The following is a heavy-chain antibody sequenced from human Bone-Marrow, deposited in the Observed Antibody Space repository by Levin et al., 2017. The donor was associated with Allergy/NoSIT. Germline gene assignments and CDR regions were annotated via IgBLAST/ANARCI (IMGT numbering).Heavy chain of an antibody. Sequence: GESLKISCVVSGFTFSNYEMSWVRQAPGKGLEWVSYISATASHKYYADSVKGRFTVSRDNVKSSMYLDLNALRVEDTAVYYCSRIRNGYSLGDVSDSWGHGTMVIVSS. J-gene: IGHJ3*02. V-gene: IGHV3-48*03. CDR2: ISATASHK. D-gene: IGHD2-15*01. CDR1: GFTFSNYE. CDR3: SRIRNGYSLGDVSDS.